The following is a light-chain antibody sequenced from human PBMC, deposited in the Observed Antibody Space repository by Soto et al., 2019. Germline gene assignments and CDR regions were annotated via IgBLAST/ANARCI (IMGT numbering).Light chain of an antibody. J-gene: IGKJ1*01. Sequence: EIVMTQSPVTLSVSPGERFTLSCRASQSVSSNLAWYQHKPGQAPRLLVYGASTRASGIPDRFSGSGSGTEFTLSISSLQSEDFAVYYCQQYYNWPRTFGQGTKGDIK. CDR2: GAS. V-gene: IGKV3-15*01. CDR1: QSVSSN. CDR3: QQYYNWPRT.